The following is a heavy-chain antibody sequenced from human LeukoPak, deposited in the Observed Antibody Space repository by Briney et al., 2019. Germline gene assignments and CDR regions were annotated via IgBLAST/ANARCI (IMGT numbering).Heavy chain of an antibody. CDR2: ISSTSKYI. CDR1: EFTFSSYN. Sequence: GGSLRLSYAASEFTFSSYNMNWVRQAPGKGLEWVSSISSTSKYIYYADSVKGRFTISRDNAKNSLYLQMNSLRAEDTAVYYCARRGNPIGGAFDIWGQGTMVTVSS. V-gene: IGHV3-21*01. CDR3: ARRGNPIGGAFDI. J-gene: IGHJ3*02. D-gene: IGHD3-16*01.